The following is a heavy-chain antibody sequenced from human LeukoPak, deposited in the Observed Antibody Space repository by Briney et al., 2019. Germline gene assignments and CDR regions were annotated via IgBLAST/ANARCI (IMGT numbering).Heavy chain of an antibody. J-gene: IGHJ6*02. CDR1: GFTFSSYG. D-gene: IGHD3-16*02. Sequence: GGSLRLSCAASGFTFSSYGMHWVRQSPGRGLEWVSFLSFDGSNEFYADSLKGRFAISRDNSKDTLYLQMDSLRAEDTALYYCAREEHDYVWGSYRYYYYYGIDVWGQGTTVTVSS. CDR2: LSFDGSNE. V-gene: IGHV3-30*03. CDR3: AREEHDYVWGSYRYYYYYGIDV.